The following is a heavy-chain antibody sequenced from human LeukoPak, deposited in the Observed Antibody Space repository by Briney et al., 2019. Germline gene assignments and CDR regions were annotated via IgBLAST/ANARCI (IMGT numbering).Heavy chain of an antibody. V-gene: IGHV4-34*01. CDR1: GFTFSSYG. CDR2: INHSGST. J-gene: IGHJ5*02. Sequence: PGGSLRLSCAASGFTFSSYGMPWVRQAPGKGLEWIGEINHSGSTNYNPSLKSRVTISVDTSKNQFSLKLSSVTAADTAVYHCARGLGYCSGGSCYPDQFDPWGQGTLVTVSS. D-gene: IGHD2-15*01. CDR3: ARGLGYCSGGSCYPDQFDP.